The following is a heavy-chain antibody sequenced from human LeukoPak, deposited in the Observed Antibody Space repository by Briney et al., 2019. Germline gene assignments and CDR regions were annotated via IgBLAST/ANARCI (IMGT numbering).Heavy chain of an antibody. J-gene: IGHJ5*02. D-gene: IGHD3-10*01. CDR3: ARRGSYYYGSGSYFWFDP. Sequence: SETLSLTCTVSGGSISSYYWSWIRQPPGKGLEWIGYIYYSGSTNYNPSLKSRVTISVDTSKNQFSLKLSSVTAADTAVYYCARRGSYYYGSGSYFWFDPWGQGTLVTVSS. CDR1: GGSISSYY. CDR2: IYYSGST. V-gene: IGHV4-59*01.